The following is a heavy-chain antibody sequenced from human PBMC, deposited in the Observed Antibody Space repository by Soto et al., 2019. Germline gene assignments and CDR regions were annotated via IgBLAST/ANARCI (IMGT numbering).Heavy chain of an antibody. CDR1: GGSISSGGYY. CDR3: ARDRFILRYCSGGSCYSDYYYGMDV. V-gene: IGHV4-31*03. D-gene: IGHD2-15*01. J-gene: IGHJ6*02. CDR2: IYYSGST. Sequence: ASETLSLTCTVSGGSISSGGYYWSWIRQHPGKGLEWIGYIYYSGSTYYNPSLKSRVTISVDTSKNQFSLKLSSVTAADTAVYYCARDRFILRYCSGGSCYSDYYYGMDVWGQGTTVTVS.